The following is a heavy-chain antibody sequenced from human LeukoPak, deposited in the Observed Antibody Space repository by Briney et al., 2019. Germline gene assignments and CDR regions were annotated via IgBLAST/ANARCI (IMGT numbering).Heavy chain of an antibody. J-gene: IGHJ6*02. CDR1: GFTFSSYG. Sequence: PGGSLRLSCAASGFTFSSYGMHWVRQAPGKGLGWVAFIRYDGSNKYYADSVKGRFTISRDNSKTSLYLQMNSLTAEDTAVYYCAKVPTTVTFYYYYYGMDVWGQGTTVTVSS. CDR2: IRYDGSNK. CDR3: AKVPTTVTFYYYYYGMDV. D-gene: IGHD4-17*01. V-gene: IGHV3-30*02.